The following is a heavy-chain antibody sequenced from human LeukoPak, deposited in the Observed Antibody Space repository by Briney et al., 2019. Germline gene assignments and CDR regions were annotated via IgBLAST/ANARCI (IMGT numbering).Heavy chain of an antibody. D-gene: IGHD6-13*01. J-gene: IGHJ4*02. CDR2: ISYDGSNK. CDR1: GFTFSSYA. Sequence: GRSLRLSCAASGFTFSSYAMHWVRQAPGKGREWVAVISYDGSNKYYADSVKGRLTISRDNSKNTLYLQMNSLRAEDTAVYYCARDFSAAAGDDYWGQGTLVTVSS. V-gene: IGHV3-30*01. CDR3: ARDFSAAAGDDY.